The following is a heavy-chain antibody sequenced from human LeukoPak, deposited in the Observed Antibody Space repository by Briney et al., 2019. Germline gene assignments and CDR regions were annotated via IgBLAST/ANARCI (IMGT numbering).Heavy chain of an antibody. CDR2: ISSSGSTI. J-gene: IGHJ5*02. Sequence: GGSLRLSCAASGFTFSDYYMSWIRQAPGKGLEWVSYISSSGSTIYYADSVKGRFTISRDNAKNSLYLQMNSLRAEDTAVYYCARVLGSYCSGGSCYGDWFDPWGQGTLVTVSS. CDR1: GFTFSDYY. D-gene: IGHD2-15*01. CDR3: ARVLGSYCSGGSCYGDWFDP. V-gene: IGHV3-11*01.